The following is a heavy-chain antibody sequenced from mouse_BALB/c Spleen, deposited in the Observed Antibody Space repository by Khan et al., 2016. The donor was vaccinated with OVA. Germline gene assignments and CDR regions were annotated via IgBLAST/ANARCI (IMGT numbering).Heavy chain of an antibody. Sequence: VQLQQSGPELVKPGASVKISCKASGYSFTGYFMNWVMRSHGKSLEWIGRINPHIGETFYNQKFKGKAILTVDESSSTVHMELRSLASEDSAVYYCARKNGSDFDYWGQGTTLTVSS. V-gene: IGHV1-20*02. J-gene: IGHJ2*01. D-gene: IGHD1-1*01. CDR1: GYSFTGYF. CDR2: INPHIGET. CDR3: ARKNGSDFDY.